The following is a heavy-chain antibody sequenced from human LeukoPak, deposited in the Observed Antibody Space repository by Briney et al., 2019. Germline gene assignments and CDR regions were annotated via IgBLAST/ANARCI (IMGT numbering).Heavy chain of an antibody. J-gene: IGHJ4*02. Sequence: GGSLRLSCAASGFTFSSYTMSWVRQAPGKGLEWVSRISGSGINTDYADSVKGRFTISRDNSKNTLYLQMNSLRAEDTAVYYCARWDTGYSGYDFYDYWGQGTLVTVSS. CDR3: ARWDTGYSGYDFYDY. D-gene: IGHD5-12*01. V-gene: IGHV3-23*01. CDR2: ISGSGINT. CDR1: GFTFSSYT.